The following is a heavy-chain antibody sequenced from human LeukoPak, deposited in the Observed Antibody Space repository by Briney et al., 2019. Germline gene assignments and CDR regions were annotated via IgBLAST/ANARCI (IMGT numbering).Heavy chain of an antibody. CDR3: AKNIGGFDY. D-gene: IGHD4-23*01. V-gene: IGHV3-23*01. CDR2: ISDNGGNT. Sequence: GGSLRLSCAASGFTFSIYGMGWVRQAPGKGLEWVSSISDNGGNTYYADSVKGRFTISRDNSKNTLYLQMNSLRAEDTAVYYCAKNIGGFDYWGQGTLVTVSS. J-gene: IGHJ4*02. CDR1: GFTFSIYG.